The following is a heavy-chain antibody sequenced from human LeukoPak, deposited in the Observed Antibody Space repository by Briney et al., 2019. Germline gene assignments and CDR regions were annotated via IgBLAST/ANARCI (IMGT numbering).Heavy chain of an antibody. V-gene: IGHV3-30-3*01. Sequence: GRSLRLSCAASGFTFSSYAMHWVRQAPGKGLEWVAVISYDGSNKYYADSVKGRFTISRDNSKNTLYLQMNSLRAEDTAVYYCSLSYGFWSGPTVCWGQGTLVTVSS. CDR3: SLSYGFWSGPTVC. D-gene: IGHD3-3*01. CDR1: GFTFSSYA. CDR2: ISYDGSNK. J-gene: IGHJ4*02.